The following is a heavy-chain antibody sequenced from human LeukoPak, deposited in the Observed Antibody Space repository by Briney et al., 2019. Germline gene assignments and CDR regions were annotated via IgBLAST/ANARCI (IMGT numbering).Heavy chain of an antibody. Sequence: GGSLRLSCAASGLTLRTYDMHWVRQAPGKGLEWVSVIYSGGSTYYADSVKGRFTISRDNSKNTLYLQMNSLRAEDTAVYYCARVYQRGSGWYGDAFDIWGQGTMVTVSS. J-gene: IGHJ3*02. V-gene: IGHV3-66*01. CDR1: GLTLRTYD. D-gene: IGHD6-19*01. CDR3: ARVYQRGSGWYGDAFDI. CDR2: IYSGGST.